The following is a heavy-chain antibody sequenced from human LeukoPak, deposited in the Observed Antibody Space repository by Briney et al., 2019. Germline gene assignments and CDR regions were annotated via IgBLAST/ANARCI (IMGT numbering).Heavy chain of an antibody. J-gene: IGHJ4*02. V-gene: IGHV3-48*01. CDR1: GFTFSSYS. CDR3: ASSPFPTIFGVSRGYFDY. D-gene: IGHD3-3*01. Sequence: GGSLRLSCAASGFTFSSYSMNWVRQAPGKGLEWVSYISSSSSTIYYADSVKGRFTISRDNSKNTLYLQMNSLRAEDTAVYYCASSPFPTIFGVSRGYFDYWGQGTLVTVSS. CDR2: ISSSSSTI.